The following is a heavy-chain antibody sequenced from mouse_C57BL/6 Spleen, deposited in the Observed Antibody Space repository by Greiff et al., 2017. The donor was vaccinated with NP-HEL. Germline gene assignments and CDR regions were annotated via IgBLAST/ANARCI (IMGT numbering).Heavy chain of an antibody. Sequence: VKVVESGPGLVQPSQSLSITCTVSGFSLTSYGVHWVRQSPGKGLEWLGVIWRGGSTDYNAAFMSRLSITKDNSKSQVFFKMNSLQADDTAIYYCAKNYDYDEDAMDYWGQGTSVTVSS. CDR1: GFSLTSYG. V-gene: IGHV2-5*01. J-gene: IGHJ4*01. CDR2: IWRGGST. CDR3: AKNYDYDEDAMDY. D-gene: IGHD2-4*01.